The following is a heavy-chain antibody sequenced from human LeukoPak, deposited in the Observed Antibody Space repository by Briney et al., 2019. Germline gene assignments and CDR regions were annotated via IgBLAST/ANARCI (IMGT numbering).Heavy chain of an antibody. Sequence: SETLSLTCTVSGGSISSGGYYWSWIRQHPGKGLEWIGYIYYSGSTYYNPSLKSRVTISVDTSKSQFSLRLSSVTAADTAVYYCARQAYYYDSSGSRSTNWFDPWGQGTLVTVSS. CDR3: ARQAYYYDSSGSRSTNWFDP. J-gene: IGHJ5*02. CDR2: IYYSGST. D-gene: IGHD3-22*01. CDR1: GGSISSGGYY. V-gene: IGHV4-39*01.